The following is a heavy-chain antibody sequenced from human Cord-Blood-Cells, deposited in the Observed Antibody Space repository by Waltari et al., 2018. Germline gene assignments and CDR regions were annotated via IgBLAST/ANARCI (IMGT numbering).Heavy chain of an antibody. V-gene: IGHV1-8*01. D-gene: IGHD3-3*01. Sequence: VRQAPGQGPEWMGWMNPNSGNTGYAQKFQGRVTMTRNTSISTAYMELSSLRSEDTAVYYCARGGITIFGVVIMVWFDPWGQGTLVTVSS. CDR2: MNPNSGNT. J-gene: IGHJ5*02. CDR3: ARGGITIFGVVIMVWFDP.